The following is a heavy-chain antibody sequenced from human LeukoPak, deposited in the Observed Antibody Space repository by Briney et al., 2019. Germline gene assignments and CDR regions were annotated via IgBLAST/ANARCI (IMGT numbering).Heavy chain of an antibody. CDR2: ISGSGIAT. CDR1: GFTFSSYA. V-gene: IGHV3-23*01. D-gene: IGHD3-10*01. J-gene: IGHJ4*02. Sequence: GGSLRLSCAASGFTFSSYAMSWVRQAPGEGLEWVSTISGSGIATYYADSLNGRFTVSRDNSKNTLYLQMNSLRAEDTAVYYCARDGGYDSGDSDYWGQGTLVTVSS. CDR3: ARDGGYDSGDSDY.